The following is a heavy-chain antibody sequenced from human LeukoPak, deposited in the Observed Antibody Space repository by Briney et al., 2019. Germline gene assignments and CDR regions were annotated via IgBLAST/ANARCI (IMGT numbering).Heavy chain of an antibody. CDR1: GGSFSGYY. V-gene: IGHV4-34*01. CDR3: ARDCSGGSCYWGYFDY. CDR2: INYSGST. J-gene: IGHJ4*02. Sequence: SETLSLTCAVYGGSFSGYYWSWIRQPPGKGLEWIGEINYSGSTNHNPSLKSRVTISVDTSKNQFSLRLSSLTAADTAVYYCARDCSGGSCYWGYFDYWGQGTLVTVSS. D-gene: IGHD2-15*01.